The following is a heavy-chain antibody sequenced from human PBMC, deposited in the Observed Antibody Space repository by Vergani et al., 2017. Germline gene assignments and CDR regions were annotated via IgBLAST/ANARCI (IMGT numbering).Heavy chain of an antibody. CDR3: AREKNRTAGDY. CDR2: ICSSSSYI. J-gene: IGHJ4*02. V-gene: IGHV3-21*01. Sequence: EVQLVESGGGLVKPGGSLRLSCAASGFTFSSYSMNWVRQAPGKGLEWVSSICSSSSYIYYADSVEGRFTISRDNAKNSLYLQMNSLRAEDTAVYYCAREKNRTAGDYWGQGTLVTVSS. CDR1: GFTFSSYS. D-gene: IGHD1-14*01.